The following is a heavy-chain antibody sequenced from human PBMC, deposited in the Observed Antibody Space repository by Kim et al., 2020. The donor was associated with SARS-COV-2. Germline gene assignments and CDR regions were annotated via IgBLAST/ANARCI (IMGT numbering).Heavy chain of an antibody. Sequence: ASVKVSCKASGYTFTSYGISWVRQAPGQGLEWMGWISAYNGNTNYAQKLQGRVTMATDTSTSTAYMELRSLRSDDTAVYYCARGTPRDYDILTGSYWGQGTLVTVSS. CDR1: GYTFTSYG. J-gene: IGHJ4*02. CDR3: ARGTPRDYDILTGSY. CDR2: ISAYNGNT. D-gene: IGHD3-9*01. V-gene: IGHV1-18*04.